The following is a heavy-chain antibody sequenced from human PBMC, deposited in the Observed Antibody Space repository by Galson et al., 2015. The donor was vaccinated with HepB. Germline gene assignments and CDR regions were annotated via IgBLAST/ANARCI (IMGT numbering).Heavy chain of an antibody. CDR2: ISAYNGNT. D-gene: IGHD3-22*01. J-gene: IGHJ4*02. Sequence: SVKVSCKASGYTFTSYGISWVRQAPGQGLERMGWISAYNGNTNYAQKLQGRVTMTTDTSTSTAYMELRSLRSDDTAVYYCARDLPFLWFGENPLTGREYYDSSGYYGYWGQGTLVTVSS. CDR1: GYTFTSYG. V-gene: IGHV1-18*01. CDR3: ARDLPFLWFGENPLTGREYYDSSGYYGY.